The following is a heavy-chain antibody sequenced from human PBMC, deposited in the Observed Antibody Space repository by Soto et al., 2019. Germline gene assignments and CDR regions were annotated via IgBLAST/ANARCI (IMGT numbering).Heavy chain of an antibody. Sequence: GDSVKVSCKASGGTFSSYAISWVRPAPGQGLEWMGGIIPIFGTANYAQKFQGRVTITADESTSTAYMELSSLRSEDTAVYYCARNYYHSSGPGHFDYWGQGTLVTVSS. V-gene: IGHV1-69*13. CDR1: GGTFSSYA. CDR2: IIPIFGTA. D-gene: IGHD3-22*01. CDR3: ARNYYHSSGPGHFDY. J-gene: IGHJ4*02.